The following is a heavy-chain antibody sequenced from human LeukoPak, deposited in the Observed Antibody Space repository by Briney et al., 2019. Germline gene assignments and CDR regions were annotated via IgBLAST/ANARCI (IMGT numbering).Heavy chain of an antibody. CDR3: ASPRLLMVRGVGG. CDR2: INHSGST. D-gene: IGHD3-10*01. Sequence: SETLSLTCAVYGGSFSGYYWSWIRQPPGEGLEWIGEINHSGSTNYNPSLKSRVTISVDTSKNQFSLKLSSVTAADTAVYYCASPRLLMVRGVGGWGQGTLVTVSS. CDR1: GGSFSGYY. J-gene: IGHJ4*02. V-gene: IGHV4-34*01.